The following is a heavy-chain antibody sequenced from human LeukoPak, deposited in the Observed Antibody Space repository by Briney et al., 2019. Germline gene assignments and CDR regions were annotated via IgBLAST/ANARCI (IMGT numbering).Heavy chain of an antibody. CDR1: GFTVSSNY. CDR3: ARETAAAGLDY. CDR2: IYSGGST. V-gene: IGHV3-53*01. J-gene: IGHJ4*02. Sequence: GGSLRLSCAASGFTVSSNYMSWVRQAPGKGLEWVSVIYSGGSTYYADSVEGRFTISRDNSKNTLYLQMNSLRAEDTAVYYCARETAAAGLDYWGQGTLVTVSS. D-gene: IGHD6-13*01.